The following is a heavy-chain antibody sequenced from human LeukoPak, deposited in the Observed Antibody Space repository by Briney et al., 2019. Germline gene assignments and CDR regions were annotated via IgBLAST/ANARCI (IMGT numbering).Heavy chain of an antibody. J-gene: IGHJ4*02. V-gene: IGHV4-4*09. CDR3: GRHEYSSSSFAY. Sequence: SETLSLTCTVSGGSISSYYWSWIRQPPGEGLEWIGYIYTSGSTDYNPSLKSRVTISVDTSKNQFSLKLSSVTAADTAVYYCGRHEYSSSSFAYWGQGPLVTVSS. CDR1: GGSISSYY. D-gene: IGHD6-6*01. CDR2: IYTSGST.